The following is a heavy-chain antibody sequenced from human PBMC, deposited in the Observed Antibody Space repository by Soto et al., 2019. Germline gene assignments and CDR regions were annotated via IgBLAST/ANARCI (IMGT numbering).Heavy chain of an antibody. Sequence: QVQLVQSGAEVKKPGASVKVSCKASGYTFTSYGISWVRQAPGQGLEWMGWISAYNGNTNYAQKLQGRVTMNTDTSTSTAYMGVRSMRSDDTAVYYCARDRRGVVSWFGELSYRSYYYYGMDVWGQGTTVTVSS. CDR3: ARDRRGVVSWFGELSYRSYYYYGMDV. D-gene: IGHD3-10*01. V-gene: IGHV1-18*01. CDR2: ISAYNGNT. J-gene: IGHJ6*02. CDR1: GYTFTSYG.